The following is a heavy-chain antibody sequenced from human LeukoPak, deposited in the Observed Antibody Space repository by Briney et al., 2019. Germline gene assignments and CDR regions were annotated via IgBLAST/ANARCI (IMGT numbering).Heavy chain of an antibody. V-gene: IGHV4-59*08. D-gene: IGHD3-10*01. Sequence: SEPLSLTCSVSGRPNSRYYWMWTRHPTGGGGVWCVYIYYSGSTNYYPSLKRRVTITVDTSKNQFSLKLSSVTAADAAVYYCARYRGAVTGRYFDYWGQGTLVTVSS. J-gene: IGHJ4*02. CDR3: ARYRGAVTGRYFDY. CDR1: GRPNSRYY. CDR2: IYYSGST.